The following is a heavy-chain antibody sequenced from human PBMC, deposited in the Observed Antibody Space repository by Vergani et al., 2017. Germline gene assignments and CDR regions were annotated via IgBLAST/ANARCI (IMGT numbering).Heavy chain of an antibody. D-gene: IGHD5-12*01. J-gene: IGHJ4*02. CDR2: IYHSGST. Sequence: QVQLQESGPGLVEPSETLSLTCAVSGYSIRNGYYWGWIRQPPGKRLGWIGSIYHSGSTHYNPSLKSRVTISVDTSKNDFSLKVTSVTAADTAVYYCTRQPQEGASGPPSVPTWGQGISVIVSS. CDR3: TRQPQEGASGPPSVPT. CDR1: GYSIRNGYY. V-gene: IGHV4-38-2*01.